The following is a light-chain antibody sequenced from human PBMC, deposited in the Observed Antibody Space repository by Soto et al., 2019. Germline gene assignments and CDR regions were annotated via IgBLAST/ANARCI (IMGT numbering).Light chain of an antibody. J-gene: IGKJ4*01. CDR3: QQYKNWPPLT. V-gene: IGKV3-15*01. CDR2: GAF. CDR1: QSVSSN. Sequence: EIVMTQSPATLSVSPGERATLSCRASQSVSSNLAWYQQKPCQGPRLLIYGAFTRATGIPARFSGSGSGTEFTLTISSLQSEDFAVYYCQQYKNWPPLTFGGGTKVEIK.